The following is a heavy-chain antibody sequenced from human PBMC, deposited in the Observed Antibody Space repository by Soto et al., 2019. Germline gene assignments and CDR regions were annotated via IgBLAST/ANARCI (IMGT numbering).Heavy chain of an antibody. CDR3: ATGNVDSMLEY. CDR1: DGSISSYDW. J-gene: IGHJ4*02. CDR2: MYHSGGA. D-gene: IGHD3-3*01. V-gene: IGHV4-4*02. Sequence: TLSLTCVVSDGSISSYDWWTCVRQPPGKGLEWIGKMYHSGGADYSPSLKSRVTLSADSSKNHFSLRLTGVTAADTAVYYCATGNVDSMLEYWGQGTQVTVSS.